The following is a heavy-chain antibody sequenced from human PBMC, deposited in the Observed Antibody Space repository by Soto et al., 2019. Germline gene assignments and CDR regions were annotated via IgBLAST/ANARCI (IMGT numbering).Heavy chain of an antibody. J-gene: IGHJ6*02. CDR1: GYTFTTYD. CDR3: ARYHYYYCMDV. D-gene: IGHD3-22*01. CDR2: MNSNSGNT. V-gene: IGHV1-8*01. Sequence: QVQLVQSGAEVRKPGASVKVSCKASGYTFTTYDINWVRQATGQGLEWMGWMNSNSGNTVYAQKFQGRVTMTRNTSINTAYMELTSLTSDDTAVYSCARYHYYYCMDVWGQGTTVTVSS.